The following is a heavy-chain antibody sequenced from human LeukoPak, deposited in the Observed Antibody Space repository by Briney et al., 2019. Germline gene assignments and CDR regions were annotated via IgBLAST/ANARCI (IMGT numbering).Heavy chain of an antibody. CDR2: IYYSGST. D-gene: IGHD3-10*01. CDR3: ARMGPPLRGVRYYYYMAV. CDR1: GGSISSSSYY. J-gene: IGHJ6*03. Sequence: SETLSLTCTVSGGSISSSSYYWGWIRQPPGKGLEWIGRIYYSGSTYYNPSLKSRVTISVDTSKNQFSLKLSSVTAADTAVYYCARMGPPLRGVRYYYYMAVWGKATSATVSS. V-gene: IGHV4-39*01.